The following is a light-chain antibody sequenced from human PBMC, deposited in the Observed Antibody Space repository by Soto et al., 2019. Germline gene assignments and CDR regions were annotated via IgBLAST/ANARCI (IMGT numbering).Light chain of an antibody. CDR1: SSDVGSYNL. V-gene: IGLV2-23*01. J-gene: IGLJ2*01. CDR3: CSYAGSSVL. CDR2: EGS. Sequence: QSALTQPASVSGSPGQSITISCTGISSDVGSYNLVSWYQQHPGKAPKLMIYEGSKRPSGVSNRFSGSKSGNTASLTISGLQAEDEADYYCCSYAGSSVLFGGGTKLTVL.